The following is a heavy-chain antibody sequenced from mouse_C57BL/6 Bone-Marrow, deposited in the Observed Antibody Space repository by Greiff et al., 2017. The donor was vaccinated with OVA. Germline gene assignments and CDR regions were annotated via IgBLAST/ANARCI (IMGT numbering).Heavy chain of an antibody. D-gene: IGHD2-5*01. V-gene: IGHV1-26*01. CDR3: ARALYSNYDAY. Sequence: EVQLQQSGPELVKPGASVKISCKASGYTFTDYYMNWVKQSHGKSLEWIGDINPNNGGTSYNQKFKGKATLTVDKSSSTAYMELRSLTSEDSAVYYCARALYSNYDAYWGQGTLVTVSA. J-gene: IGHJ3*01. CDR2: INPNNGGT. CDR1: GYTFTDYY.